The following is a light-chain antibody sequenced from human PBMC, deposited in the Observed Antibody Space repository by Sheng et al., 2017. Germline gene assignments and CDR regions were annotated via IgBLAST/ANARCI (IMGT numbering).Light chain of an antibody. Sequence: SYVLTQTPSVSVAPGQTASIACGGDNIGGRRVHWYQQKPGQAPVLVVYDNSDRPSGIPERFSGSNSEDTATLTITKVGAGDEADYYCQVWDGDSDHLFVFGAGTKVTVL. V-gene: IGLV3-21*02. J-gene: IGLJ1*01. CDR3: QVWDGDSDHLFV. CDR1: NIGGRR. CDR2: DNS.